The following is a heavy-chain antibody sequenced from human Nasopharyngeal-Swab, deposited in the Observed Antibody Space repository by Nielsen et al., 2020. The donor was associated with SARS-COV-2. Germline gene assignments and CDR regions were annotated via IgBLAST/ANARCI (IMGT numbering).Heavy chain of an antibody. D-gene: IGHD1-20*01. J-gene: IGHJ6*03. CDR3: ARDLNFIYYYMTS. CDR2: IWYDGSNK. V-gene: IGHV3-33*01. Sequence: VRQAPGKGLEWVAVIWYDGSNKYYADSVKGRFTISRDNSKNTLYLQMNSLRAEDTAVYYCARDLNFIYYYMTSGAKGPRSPSP.